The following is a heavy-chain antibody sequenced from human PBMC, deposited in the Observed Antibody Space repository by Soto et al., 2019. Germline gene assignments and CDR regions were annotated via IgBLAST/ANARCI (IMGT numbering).Heavy chain of an antibody. CDR3: ARVSLEYYYYYYMDV. CDR2: IYSGGST. J-gene: IGHJ6*03. Sequence: PGGSLRLSCAASGFTVSSNYMSWVRQAPGKGLEWVSVIYSGGSTYYADSVKGRFTISRDNSKNTLYLQMNSLRAEDTAVYYCARVSLEYYYYYYMDVWGKGTTVTVSS. CDR1: GFTVSSNY. V-gene: IGHV3-66*01.